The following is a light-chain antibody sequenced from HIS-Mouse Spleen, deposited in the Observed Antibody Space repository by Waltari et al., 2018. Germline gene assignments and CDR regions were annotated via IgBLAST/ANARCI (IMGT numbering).Light chain of an antibody. V-gene: IGKV1-39*01. J-gene: IGKJ2*01. Sequence: DIQMTQSPSSLSASVGDRVTITCRASQSISSYLTWYQQKPGKAHKLLIYAASSLQSGVPSRFSGSGSGTDFTLTISSLQPEDFATYYCQQSYSTLMYTFGQGTKLEIK. CDR3: QQSYSTLMYT. CDR2: AAS. CDR1: QSISSY.